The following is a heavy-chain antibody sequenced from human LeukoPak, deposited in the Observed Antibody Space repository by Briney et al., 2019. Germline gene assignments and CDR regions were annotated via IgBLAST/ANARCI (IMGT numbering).Heavy chain of an antibody. V-gene: IGHV3-21*01. Sequence: PGGSLRLSCAAPGFTFGRYTMSWVRQAPGKGLEWVSSISSSSSYIYYADSMKGRFTISRDNAKNSLYLQMDSLRAEDTAVYYCARAVVPAAIEEAFDIWGQGTMVTVSS. J-gene: IGHJ3*02. CDR3: ARAVVPAAIEEAFDI. D-gene: IGHD2-2*02. CDR1: GFTFGRYT. CDR2: ISSSSSYI.